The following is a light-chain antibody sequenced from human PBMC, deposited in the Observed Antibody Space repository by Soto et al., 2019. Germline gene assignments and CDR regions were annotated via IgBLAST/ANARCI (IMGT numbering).Light chain of an antibody. CDR3: QSYDSSLSGCYV. V-gene: IGLV1-40*01. J-gene: IGLJ1*01. Sequence: QSVLTRPLSVSGAPGQRVTISCTGSSSNIGAGYDVHWYQQLPGTAPKLLIYGNSNRPSGVPDRFSGSKSGTSASLAITGLQAEDEADYYRQSYDSSLSGCYVFGTGTKVTVL. CDR2: GNS. CDR1: SSNIGAGYD.